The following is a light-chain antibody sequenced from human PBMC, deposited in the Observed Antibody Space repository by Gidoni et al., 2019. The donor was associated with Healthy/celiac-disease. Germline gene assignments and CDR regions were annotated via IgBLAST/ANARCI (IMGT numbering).Light chain of an antibody. CDR3: QSYDSSLSGSV. CDR1: SPNIDAGYD. J-gene: IGLJ2*01. V-gene: IGLV1-40*01. Sequence: QSVLTPPPSVSGAPGQRVTISCTGSSPNIDAGYDVHWYQQLPGTAPKLLIYGNSNRPSGVPDRFSGSKSGTSASLAITGLQAEDEADDYCQSYDSSLSGSVFGGGTKLTVL. CDR2: GNS.